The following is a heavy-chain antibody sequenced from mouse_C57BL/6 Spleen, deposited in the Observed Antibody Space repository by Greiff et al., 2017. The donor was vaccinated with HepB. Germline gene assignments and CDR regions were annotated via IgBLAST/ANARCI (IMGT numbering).Heavy chain of an antibody. Sequence: EVMLVESGGGLVQPGGSMKLSCVASGFTFSNYWMNWVRQSPEKGLEWVAQIRLKSDNYATHYAESVKGRFTISRDDSKSSVYLQMNNLRAEDTGIYYCTDDYDYAWFAYWGQGTLVTVSA. CDR3: TDDYDYAWFAY. D-gene: IGHD2-4*01. CDR2: IRLKSDNYAT. V-gene: IGHV6-3*01. CDR1: GFTFSNYW. J-gene: IGHJ3*01.